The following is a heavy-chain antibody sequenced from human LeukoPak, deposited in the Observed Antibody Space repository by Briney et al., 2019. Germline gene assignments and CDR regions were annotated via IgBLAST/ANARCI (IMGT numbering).Heavy chain of an antibody. D-gene: IGHD1-26*01. J-gene: IGHJ4*02. CDR3: ARDPNTVGATPAFDY. Sequence: ASVKVSCKASGYTFTSYGISWVRQAPGQGLEWMGWISAYNGNTNYAQKLQGRVTMTTDTSTSTAYMELRSLRSDDTAVYYCARDPNTVGATPAFDYWGQGTLVTVSS. CDR1: GYTFTSYG. V-gene: IGHV1-18*01. CDR2: ISAYNGNT.